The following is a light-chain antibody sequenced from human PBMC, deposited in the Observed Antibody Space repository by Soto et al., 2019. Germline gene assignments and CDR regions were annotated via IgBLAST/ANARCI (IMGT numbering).Light chain of an antibody. CDR3: QQYSDYSS. Sequence: DIQMTQSPSTLSSSVGDRVTITCRASQSISNWLAWYQQKTGKAPKVLIYEASSLESGDPSRFSGSGSGTEFTLTISSLQPDDYATYYCQQYSDYSSFGQGTKVEIK. CDR2: EAS. CDR1: QSISNW. J-gene: IGKJ1*01. V-gene: IGKV1-5*03.